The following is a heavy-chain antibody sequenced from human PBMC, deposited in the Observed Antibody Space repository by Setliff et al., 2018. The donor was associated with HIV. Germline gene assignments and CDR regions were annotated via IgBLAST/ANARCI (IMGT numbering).Heavy chain of an antibody. CDR3: ARRRWELLKRGAAFDI. CDR1: GGSFSGYY. Sequence: SETLSLTCAVYGGSFSGYYWSWIRQPPGKGLEWTGEINHSGSTNYNPSLKSRVTISVDTSKNQFSLKLSSVTAADTAVYYCARRRWELLKRGAAFDIWGQGTMVTVSS. D-gene: IGHD1-26*01. J-gene: IGHJ3*02. CDR2: INHSGST. V-gene: IGHV4-34*01.